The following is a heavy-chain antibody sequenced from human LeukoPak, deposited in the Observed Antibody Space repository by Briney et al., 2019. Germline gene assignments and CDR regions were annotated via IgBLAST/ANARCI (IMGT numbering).Heavy chain of an antibody. Sequence: GASVKVSCKASGYSFTNYDINWVRQASGQGLEWMGWMSPNSGNTGYSQKFQGRVTITRDTSISTAYMELSSLTSEDTAVYYCARAGYQPLLPDYWGQGTLVTVSS. CDR3: ARAGYQPLLPDY. CDR2: MSPNSGNT. D-gene: IGHD2-2*01. CDR1: GYSFTNYD. J-gene: IGHJ4*02. V-gene: IGHV1-8*03.